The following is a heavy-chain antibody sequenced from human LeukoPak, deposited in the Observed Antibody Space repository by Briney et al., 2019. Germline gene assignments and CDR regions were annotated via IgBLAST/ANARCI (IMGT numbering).Heavy chain of an antibody. D-gene: IGHD4-23*01. V-gene: IGHV4-34*01. CDR3: ARDPTTVVTTPYYFDD. CDR2: INHSGST. Sequence: SETLSLTCAVSGGSFIGYHWNWIRQPPGKGLEWIGEINHSGSTNYNPSLKSRVTISVDTTKNQFSLKRRSVTAADTAVYYCARDPTTVVTTPYYFDDWGQGTLVTVSS. J-gene: IGHJ4*02. CDR1: GGSFIGYH.